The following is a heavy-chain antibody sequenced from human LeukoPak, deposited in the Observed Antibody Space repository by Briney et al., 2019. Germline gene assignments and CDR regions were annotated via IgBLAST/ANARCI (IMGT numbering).Heavy chain of an antibody. J-gene: IGHJ4*02. CDR3: ARGPRRQQWLVRRTQAPFDY. V-gene: IGHV4-34*01. D-gene: IGHD6-19*01. CDR2: INHSGST. CDR1: GGSFSGYY. Sequence: SETLSLTCAVYGGSFSGYYWSWIRQPPGKGLEWIGEINHSGSTNYNPSLKSRVTISVDTSKNQFSLKLSSVTAADTAVYYCARGPRRQQWLVRRTQAPFDYWGQGTLVTVSS.